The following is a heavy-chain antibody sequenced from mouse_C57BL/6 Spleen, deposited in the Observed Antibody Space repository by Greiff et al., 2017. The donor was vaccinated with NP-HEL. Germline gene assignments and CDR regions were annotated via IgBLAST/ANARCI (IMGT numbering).Heavy chain of an antibody. CDR3: ASNWDGFAY. CDR2: ITPSTGGT. J-gene: IGHJ3*01. Sequence: VQLQQSGPELVKPGASVKISCKASGYSFTGYYMNWVKQSPEKSLEWIGEITPSTGGTTYNQKFKAKATLTVDKSSSTAYMQLKSLTSEDSAVYYCASNWDGFAYWGQGTLVTVSA. V-gene: IGHV1-42*01. CDR1: GYSFTGYY. D-gene: IGHD4-1*01.